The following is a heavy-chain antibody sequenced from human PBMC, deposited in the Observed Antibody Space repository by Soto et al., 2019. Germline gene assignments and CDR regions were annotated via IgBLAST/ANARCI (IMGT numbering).Heavy chain of an antibody. D-gene: IGHD5-12*01. V-gene: IGHV3-23*01. CDR1: GFTFNNYA. Sequence: PGGSLRLSCAASGFTFNNYAMSWVRQAPEKGLEWVSAISGSGISTYYADSVKGRFTISRDNSKSTLYLQMNSLRAEDTAVYYCAKFGQNSAYERFEYWGQGTLVTVSS. CDR3: AKFGQNSAYERFEY. J-gene: IGHJ4*02. CDR2: ISGSGIST.